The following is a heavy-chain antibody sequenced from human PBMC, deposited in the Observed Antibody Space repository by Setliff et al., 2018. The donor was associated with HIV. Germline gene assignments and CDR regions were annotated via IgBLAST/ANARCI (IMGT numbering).Heavy chain of an antibody. CDR3: ARDQYYYGSGSYYLFEY. CDR2: IKQDGSEK. D-gene: IGHD3-10*01. V-gene: IGHV3-7*01. J-gene: IGHJ4*02. CDR1: GFRFSTYW. Sequence: GGSLRLSCAASGFRFSTYWMTWVRQAPGKGLEWVANIKQDGSEKYYVDSVKGRFTLSRDNSKNTLYLQMNSLRAEDTAVYYCARDQYYYGSGSYYLFEYWGQGTLVTVS.